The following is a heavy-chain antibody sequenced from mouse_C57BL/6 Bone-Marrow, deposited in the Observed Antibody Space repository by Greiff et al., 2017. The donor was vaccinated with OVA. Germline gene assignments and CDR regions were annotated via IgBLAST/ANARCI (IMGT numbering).Heavy chain of an antibody. CDR2: IDPETGGT. CDR1: GYTFTDYE. D-gene: IGHD2-2*01. CDR3: TRDYGYPFDY. J-gene: IGHJ2*01. V-gene: IGHV1-15*01. Sequence: QVQLQQSGAELVRPGASVTLSCKASGYTFTDYEMHWVKQTPVHGLEWIGAIDPETGGTAYNQKFKGKALLTADKSSSTAYLELRSLTSEHSAVYYCTRDYGYPFDYGAQGTTLTVPS.